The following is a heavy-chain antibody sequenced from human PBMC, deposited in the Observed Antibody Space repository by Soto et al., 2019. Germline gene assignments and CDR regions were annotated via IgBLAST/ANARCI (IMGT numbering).Heavy chain of an antibody. J-gene: IGHJ4*02. CDR3: ARHSASWQGFDY. CDR1: CGSISSGGYY. Sequence: QVQLQESGPGLVKPSQPLSLTCSVSCGSISSGGYYWSWIRQHPEKGLEWIGYIYYSGSTNYNPSLKSRVIISGDTSSNRFSLELLSVTAADTAISSFARHSASWQGFDYWGQGVLVIGSS. V-gene: IGHV4-31*03. CDR2: IYYSGST. D-gene: IGHD1-26*01.